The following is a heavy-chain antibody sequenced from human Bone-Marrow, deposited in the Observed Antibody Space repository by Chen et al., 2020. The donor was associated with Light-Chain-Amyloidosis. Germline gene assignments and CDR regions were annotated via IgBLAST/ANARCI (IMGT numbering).Heavy chain of an antibody. J-gene: IGHJ4*02. Sequence: EVQLVETGGGLIQPGGSLRLSCAASGFTVRSNHMNWVRQAPGKGLAWVSLIDTGENTYYTDSVKGRFVISRDNSKNTLYLQMNSLRAEDTAVYYCARSRTSGHDIDYWGQGTLVTVSS. CDR1: GFTVRSNH. CDR3: ARSRTSGHDIDY. V-gene: IGHV3-53*02. CDR2: IDTGENT. D-gene: IGHD3-3*01.